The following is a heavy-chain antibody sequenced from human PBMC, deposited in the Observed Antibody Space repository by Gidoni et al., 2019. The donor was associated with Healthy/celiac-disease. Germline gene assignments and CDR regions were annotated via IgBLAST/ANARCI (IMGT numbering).Heavy chain of an antibody. CDR3: ATDILTGNIPPY. CDR1: GFTFSDYY. CDR2: ISSSSSYT. J-gene: IGHJ4*02. Sequence: QVQLVESGGGLVKPGGSLRLSCAASGFTFSDYYMSWIRQAPGKGLEWVSYISSSSSYTNYADSVKGRFTISRDNAKNSLYLQMNSLRAEDTAVYYCATDILTGNIPPYWGQGTLVTVSS. D-gene: IGHD3-9*01. V-gene: IGHV3-11*05.